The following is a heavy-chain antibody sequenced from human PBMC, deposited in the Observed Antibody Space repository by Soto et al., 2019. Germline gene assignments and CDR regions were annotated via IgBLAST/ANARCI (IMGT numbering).Heavy chain of an antibody. CDR3: VRDEEWLVGDL. D-gene: IGHD6-19*01. Sequence: WGSLRHPCTASAFPFNPYSFHWVRQVPGKGLVWVARIGFDETNTNYAESVKGRFTISRDNAKNTLYLQMNSLRVEDMAVYYCVRDEEWLVGDLWGQGTMVTVS. J-gene: IGHJ5*02. V-gene: IGHV3-74*01. CDR1: AFPFNPYS. CDR2: IGFDETNT.